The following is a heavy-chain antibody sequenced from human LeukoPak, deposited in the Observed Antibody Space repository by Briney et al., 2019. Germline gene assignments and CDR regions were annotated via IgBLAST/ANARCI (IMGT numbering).Heavy chain of an antibody. CDR3: ARVGSQKIDY. Sequence: GGSLRLSFAASGFPFSSYSMNWVRQAPGKGLEWVSSIISCSSYIYYADSEKRRFTISRDNAKNSLYLQMNSLRAEDTAVYYCARVGSQKIDYWGQGTLVTVSS. V-gene: IGHV3-21*01. J-gene: IGHJ4*02. CDR2: IISCSSYI. CDR1: GFPFSSYS. D-gene: IGHD3-10*01.